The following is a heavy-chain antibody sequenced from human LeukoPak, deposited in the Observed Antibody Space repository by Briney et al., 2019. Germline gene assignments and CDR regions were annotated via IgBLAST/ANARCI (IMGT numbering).Heavy chain of an antibody. J-gene: IGHJ4*02. CDR1: GFTFSSYG. Sequence: GGSLRLSCAASGFTFSSYGMHWVRQAPGKGLEWVAVISYDGSNKYYADSVKGRFTISRDNSKNTLYLQMNSLRAEDTAVYYCARMVRGEYYFDYWGQGTLVTVSS. V-gene: IGHV3-30*03. D-gene: IGHD3-10*01. CDR3: ARMVRGEYYFDY. CDR2: ISYDGSNK.